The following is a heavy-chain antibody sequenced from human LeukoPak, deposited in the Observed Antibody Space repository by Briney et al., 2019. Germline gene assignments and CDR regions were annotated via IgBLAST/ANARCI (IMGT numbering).Heavy chain of an antibody. J-gene: IGHJ5*02. V-gene: IGHV4-59*01. CDR2: IYYSGST. D-gene: IGHD3-22*01. Sequence: PSETLSLTCTVSGGSISSYYWSWIRQPPGKGLEWIGYIYYSGSTNYNPSLKSRVTISVDTSKNQFSLKLSSMTAADTAVYYCARGSGGYYSFDPWGQGTLVTVSS. CDR3: ARGSGGYYSFDP. CDR1: GGSISSYY.